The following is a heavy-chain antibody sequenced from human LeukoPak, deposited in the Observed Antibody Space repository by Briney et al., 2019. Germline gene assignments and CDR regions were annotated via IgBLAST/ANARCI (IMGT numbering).Heavy chain of an antibody. J-gene: IGHJ4*02. Sequence: GGSLRLSCAASGFTFSSYAMSWVRQAPGKGLEWVSAISGSGGSTYYADSVKGRFTISRDNSKNTLYLQMNSLRAEDTAVYYCAKDFTVVVTAIVDYRGQGTLVTVSS. V-gene: IGHV3-23*01. CDR3: AKDFTVVVTAIVDY. CDR2: ISGSGGST. CDR1: GFTFSSYA. D-gene: IGHD2-21*02.